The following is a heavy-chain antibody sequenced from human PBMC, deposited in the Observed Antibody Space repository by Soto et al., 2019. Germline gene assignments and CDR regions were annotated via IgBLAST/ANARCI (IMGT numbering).Heavy chain of an antibody. J-gene: IGHJ4*02. CDR3: AGWETVTPPFDY. D-gene: IGHD4-17*01. Sequence: HKGKGLEWIGDIYYSGSTNYNPSLKSRVTISVDTSKNQFSLKLSSVTAADTAVYYCAGWETVTPPFDYWGQGTLVSVS. V-gene: IGHV4-59*01. CDR2: IYYSGST.